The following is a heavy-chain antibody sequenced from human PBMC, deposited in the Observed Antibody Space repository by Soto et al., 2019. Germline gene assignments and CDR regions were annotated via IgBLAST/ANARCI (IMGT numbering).Heavy chain of an antibody. V-gene: IGHV1-8*01. Sequence: QVQLVQSGAEVKKPGASVKVSCKASGYTFTSYDINWVRQATGQGLEWMGWMNPNSGNTGYAQKFQGRVTMTRNTSISTAYMELSSLRSEDTAVYYCERGKSWDALVPAAYNYYYYYGMDVWGQGTTVTVSS. D-gene: IGHD2-2*01. J-gene: IGHJ6*02. CDR3: ERGKSWDALVPAAYNYYYYYGMDV. CDR1: GYTFTSYD. CDR2: MNPNSGNT.